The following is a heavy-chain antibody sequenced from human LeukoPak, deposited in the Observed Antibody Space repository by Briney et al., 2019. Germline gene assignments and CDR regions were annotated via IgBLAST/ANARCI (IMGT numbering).Heavy chain of an antibody. CDR3: ARDFSDVDTVPPG. D-gene: IGHD5-18*01. J-gene: IGHJ4*02. CDR2: TNFDGGNK. Sequence: GGSLRLSCAASGFTFRLFAMHWVRQAPGKGLEWVAVTNFDGGNKYYADSVKGRFNISRDNSKKTLYLEMKSLRAEGTAVYYCARDFSDVDTVPPGWGQGTLVIVSS. V-gene: IGHV3-30*04. CDR1: GFTFRLFA.